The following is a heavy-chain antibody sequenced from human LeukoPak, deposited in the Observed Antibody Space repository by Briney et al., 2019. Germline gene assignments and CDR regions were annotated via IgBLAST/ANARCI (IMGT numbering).Heavy chain of an antibody. V-gene: IGHV4-59*01. CDR2: IYYSGST. CDR1: GDSISSYY. CDR3: ATSYYDYDRWDY. Sequence: SETLSLTCTVSGDSISSYYWSWIRQPPGKGLEWIGYIYYSGSTTYNPSLKSRVTIFVDTSKNQFSLVVSSVTAADTAVYYCATSYYDYDRWDYWGQGALVTVSS. D-gene: IGHD3-16*01. J-gene: IGHJ4*02.